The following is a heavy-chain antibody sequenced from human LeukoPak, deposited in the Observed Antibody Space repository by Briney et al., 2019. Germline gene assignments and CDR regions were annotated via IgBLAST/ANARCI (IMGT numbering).Heavy chain of an antibody. CDR2: IYHSGST. CDR1: GGSISSSNW. D-gene: IGHD3-10*01. J-gene: IGHJ5*02. CDR3: ARGRRPLELLWFGELLGWFDP. V-gene: IGHV4-4*02. Sequence: SETLSLTCSVSGGSISSSNWWSWVRQPPGKGLEWIGEIYHSGSTNYNPSLKSRVTISVDTSKNQFSLKLSSVTAADTAVYYCARGRRPLELLWFGELLGWFDPWGQGTLVTVSS.